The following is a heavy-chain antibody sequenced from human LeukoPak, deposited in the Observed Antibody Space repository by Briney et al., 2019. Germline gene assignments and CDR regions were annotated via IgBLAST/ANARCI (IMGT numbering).Heavy chain of an antibody. J-gene: IGHJ5*02. Sequence: ASVKVSCKASGYTFTAYYIHWVRQAPGQGLEWMGWISPNSGGTNYAQKFQGWVTLTRDASISTAYMDLSRLRSDDTAVYYCARRRSSGWYPGGWFDPWGQGTLVTVSS. D-gene: IGHD6-19*01. CDR1: GYTFTAYY. CDR3: ARRRSSGWYPGGWFDP. V-gene: IGHV1-2*04. CDR2: ISPNSGGT.